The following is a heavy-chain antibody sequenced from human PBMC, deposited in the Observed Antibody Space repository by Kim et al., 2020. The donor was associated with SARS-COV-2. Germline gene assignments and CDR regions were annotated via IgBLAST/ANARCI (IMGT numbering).Heavy chain of an antibody. CDR3: ARDRGYCEEVVAFDI. V-gene: IGHV3-7*01. D-gene: IGHD2-15*01. Sequence: GSVKSRITHSRDDAKNPLYLQMNSLRGGDTAVYYCARDRGYCEEVVAFDIWGQGTMVTVSS. J-gene: IGHJ3*02.